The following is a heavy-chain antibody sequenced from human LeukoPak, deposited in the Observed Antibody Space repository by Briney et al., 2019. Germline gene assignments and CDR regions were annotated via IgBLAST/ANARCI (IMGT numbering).Heavy chain of an antibody. Sequence: GGSLRLPCAASGFTFSSYGMHWVRQAPGKGLEWVAVISYDGSNKYYADSVKGRFTISRDNSKNTLYLQMNSLRAEDTAVYYCAKDGSMSSFDYWGQGTLVTVSS. D-gene: IGHD2/OR15-2a*01. V-gene: IGHV3-30*18. CDR1: GFTFSSYG. J-gene: IGHJ4*02. CDR3: AKDGSMSSFDY. CDR2: ISYDGSNK.